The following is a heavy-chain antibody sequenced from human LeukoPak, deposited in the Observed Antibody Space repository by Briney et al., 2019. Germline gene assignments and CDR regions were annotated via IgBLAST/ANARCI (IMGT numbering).Heavy chain of an antibody. CDR2: ISGGGGST. D-gene: IGHD1-26*01. Sequence: PGGSLRLSCAASGFTFSSYAMSWVRQAPGKGLEWVSTISGGGGSTYYADSVKGRFTISRDNSKNTLYLQVNSLRAEGTAVYYCAKGGKWDVTPFDYWGQGTLVTVSS. J-gene: IGHJ4*02. CDR3: AKGGKWDVTPFDY. CDR1: GFTFSSYA. V-gene: IGHV3-23*01.